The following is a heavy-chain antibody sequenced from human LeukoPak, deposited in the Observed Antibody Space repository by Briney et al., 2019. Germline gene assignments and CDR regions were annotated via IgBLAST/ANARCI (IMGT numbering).Heavy chain of an antibody. D-gene: IGHD6-19*01. CDR1: GFSFSAYG. Sequence: PGGSLRLSCAASGFSFSAYGMNWVRQAPGKGLEWVSGISGRGDGTYYADSVKGRFTISRDNSKNTLYLQMSSLRVEDTAIYYCAKDHHSLAVVGTAVDYWGQGTPVTVSS. CDR2: ISGRGDGT. CDR3: AKDHHSLAVVGTAVDY. J-gene: IGHJ4*02. V-gene: IGHV3-23*01.